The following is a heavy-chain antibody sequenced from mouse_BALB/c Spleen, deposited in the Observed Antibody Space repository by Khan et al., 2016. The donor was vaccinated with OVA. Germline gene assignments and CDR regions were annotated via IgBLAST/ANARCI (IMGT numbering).Heavy chain of an antibody. CDR2: IWGGGST. CDR1: GFSLSDYG. J-gene: IGHJ4*01. CDR3: AKGVWSYYYTLDY. V-gene: IGHV2-6-5*01. Sequence: QVHLEESGPGLVAPSQNLSITCTVSGFSLSDYGVSWIRQPPGKGLEWLGVIWGGGSTYYNSALKSRLSISKDNSKSQVFLKMSSLQSDDTAMFYCAKGVWSYYYTLDYWGQGTSVTVSS.